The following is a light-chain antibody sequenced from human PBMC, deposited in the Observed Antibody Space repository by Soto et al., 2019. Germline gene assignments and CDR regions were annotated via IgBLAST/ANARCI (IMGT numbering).Light chain of an antibody. J-gene: IGKJ1*01. CDR2: GAS. CDR3: QQYGSSGT. V-gene: IGKV3-20*01. CDR1: QSVSNNY. Sequence: EIVLTQSPGTLSLSPWERATLSCGASQSVSNNYLAWYKQKPGQAPRLLIYGASNRATGIPDRFSGSGSGTEFTLTISRMEPEDSAVYYCQQYGSSGTFGQGTKVDIK.